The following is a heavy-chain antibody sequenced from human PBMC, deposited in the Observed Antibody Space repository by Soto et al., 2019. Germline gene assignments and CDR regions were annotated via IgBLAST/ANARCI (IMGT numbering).Heavy chain of an antibody. CDR2: IWYDGSNK. J-gene: IGHJ6*02. Sequence: GGSLRLSCAASGFTFSSYGMHWVRQAPGKGLEWVAVIWYDGSNKYYADSVKGRFTISRDNSKNTLYLQMNSLRAEDTAVYYCARGKRKNGDPAEFAYYYGMDVWGQGTTVTVSS. V-gene: IGHV3-33*01. CDR1: GFTFSSYG. CDR3: ARGKRKNGDPAEFAYYYGMDV. D-gene: IGHD4-17*01.